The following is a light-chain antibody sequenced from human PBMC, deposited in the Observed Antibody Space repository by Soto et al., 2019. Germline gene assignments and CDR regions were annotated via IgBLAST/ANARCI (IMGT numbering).Light chain of an antibody. J-gene: IGLJ2*01. CDR3: CSYAGSDTLV. Sequence: QSALTQPRSVSGSPGQSVTISCTGTSSDVGGYNYVSWYQQHAGKAPKLMIYDVSKRPSGVPDRFSGSKSGNTASLTISGLQAEDEADYYCCSYAGSDTLVFGGGTKVTVL. V-gene: IGLV2-11*01. CDR1: SSDVGGYNY. CDR2: DVS.